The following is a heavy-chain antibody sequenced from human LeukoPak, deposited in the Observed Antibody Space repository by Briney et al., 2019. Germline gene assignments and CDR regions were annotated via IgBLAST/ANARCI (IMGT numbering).Heavy chain of an antibody. Sequence: GGSLRLSCAASGFSFRTFAMHWVRQAPGKGLEWVAVISSDGSNEYYTDSVKGRFTISRDNSKNTLYLQMNSLRAEDTAVYYCASRRNYDSFYDAFDIWGQGTMVTVSS. CDR3: ASRRNYDSFYDAFDI. J-gene: IGHJ3*02. D-gene: IGHD3-22*01. V-gene: IGHV3-30*03. CDR2: ISSDGSNE. CDR1: GFSFRTFA.